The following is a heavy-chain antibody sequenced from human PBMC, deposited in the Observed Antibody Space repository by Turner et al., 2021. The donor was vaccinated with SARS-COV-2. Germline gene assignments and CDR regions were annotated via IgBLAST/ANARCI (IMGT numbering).Heavy chain of an antibody. CDR1: GFTFSTYS. D-gene: IGHD3-3*01. V-gene: IGHV3-21*01. CDR2: ISSRISDI. CDR3: ARDLVDFWSGYRRLGFDY. J-gene: IGHJ4*02. Sequence: EVQLVESGGGLVKPGGSLRLSWASSGFTFSTYSMNWVRQDPGKGLGWVSSISSRISDIYYADSVKGRFTISRDNAKNSLYLQMNSLRAEDTAVYYCARDLVDFWSGYRRLGFDYWGQGTLVTVSS.